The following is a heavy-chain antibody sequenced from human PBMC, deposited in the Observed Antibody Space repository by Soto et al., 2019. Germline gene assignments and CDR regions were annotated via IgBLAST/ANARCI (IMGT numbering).Heavy chain of an antibody. CDR2: IYSGGST. V-gene: IGHV3-66*01. Sequence: EVQLVESGGGLVQPGGSLRLSCAASGFTVSSNYMSWVRQAPGKGLEWVSVIYSGGSTFYADSVKGRFTISRDNSKNTLYLQMNSLRAEDTAVHYCARASRNYYDSSGYLYYFDYWGQGTLVTVSS. CDR1: GFTVSSNY. CDR3: ARASRNYYDSSGYLYYFDY. J-gene: IGHJ4*02. D-gene: IGHD3-22*01.